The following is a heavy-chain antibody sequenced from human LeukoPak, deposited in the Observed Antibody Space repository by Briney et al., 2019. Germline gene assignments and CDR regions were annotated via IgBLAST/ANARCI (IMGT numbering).Heavy chain of an antibody. CDR2: MNPNSGNT. Sequence: ASVTVSCKASGYTFTSYDINWVRQATGQGLEWMGWMNPNSGNTGYAQKFQGRVTMTRNTSISTAYMELSSLRSEDTAVYYCARGRILYRWFDPWGQGTLVTVSS. CDR1: GYTFTSYD. V-gene: IGHV1-8*01. D-gene: IGHD2-8*01. CDR3: ARGRILYRWFDP. J-gene: IGHJ5*02.